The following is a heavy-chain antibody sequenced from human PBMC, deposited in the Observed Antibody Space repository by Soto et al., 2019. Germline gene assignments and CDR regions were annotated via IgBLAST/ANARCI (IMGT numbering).Heavy chain of an antibody. CDR3: ARVGSSGRPGF. Sequence: GSLRLSCAASGFTFSSYSMNWVRQAPGKGLEWVSSISSSSSYIYYADSVKGRFTISRDNAKNSLYLQMNSLRAEDTAVYYCARVGSSGRPGFWGQGTLVTVSS. V-gene: IGHV3-21*01. D-gene: IGHD6-19*01. CDR1: GFTFSSYS. CDR2: ISSSSSYI. J-gene: IGHJ4*02.